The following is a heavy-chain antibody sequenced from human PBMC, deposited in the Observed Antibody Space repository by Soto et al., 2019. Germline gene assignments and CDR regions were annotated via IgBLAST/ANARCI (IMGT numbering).Heavy chain of an antibody. V-gene: IGHV4-59*01. D-gene: IGHD1-1*01. CDR1: GGSISSYY. CDR2: IYYSGST. CDR3: ARGSDEIPLEH. Sequence: QVQLQESGPGLVKPSETLSLTCTVSGGSISSYYWSWIRQPPGKGLEWIGYIYYSGSTNYNPSLRRXXTXSXXTSKSQFSLKVSSVTAADTAVYSCARGSDEIPLEHWGQGTLVTVSS. J-gene: IGHJ4*02.